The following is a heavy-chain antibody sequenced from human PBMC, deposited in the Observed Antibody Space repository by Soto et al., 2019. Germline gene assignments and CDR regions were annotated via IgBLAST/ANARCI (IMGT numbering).Heavy chain of an antibody. CDR2: IIPILGIA. J-gene: IGHJ4*02. CDR1: GGTFSSYT. Sequence: QVQLVQSGAEVKKPGSSVTVSCKASGGTFSSYTISWVRQAPGQGLEWMGRIIPILGIANYAQKFQGRVTITADKSTSTAYMELSSLRSEDTAVYYCARYGDYANYFDYWGQGTLVTVSS. D-gene: IGHD4-17*01. CDR3: ARYGDYANYFDY. V-gene: IGHV1-69*02.